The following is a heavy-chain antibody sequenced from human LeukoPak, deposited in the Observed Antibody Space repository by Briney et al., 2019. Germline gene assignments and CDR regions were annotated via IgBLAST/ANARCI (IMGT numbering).Heavy chain of an antibody. V-gene: IGHV7-4-1*02. J-gene: IGHJ5*02. D-gene: IGHD3-22*01. CDR3: ARGHDISGYRTFDP. CDR1: GYTFTTYA. Sequence: ASVKVSRKASGYTFTTYAMNWVRQAPGQGLEWMGWINTKTGNPTYAQGFTGRFVFSLDTSVSTASLQISSLKAEDTAAYYCARGHDISGYRTFDPWGQGTLVTVSS. CDR2: INTKTGNP.